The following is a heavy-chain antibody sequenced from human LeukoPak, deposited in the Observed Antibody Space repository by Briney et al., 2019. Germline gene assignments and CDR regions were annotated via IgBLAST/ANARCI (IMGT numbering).Heavy chain of an antibody. CDR3: ARGRLGLAARFDY. CDR2: IIPIFGTA. D-gene: IGHD6-6*01. V-gene: IGHV1-69*13. CDR1: GGTFSSYA. J-gene: IGHJ4*02. Sequence: ASVKVSCKASGGTFSSYAISWVRQAPGQGLEWMGGIIPIFGTANYAQKFQGRVTITADESTSTAYMELSSLRSEDTAVYYCARGRLGLAARFDYWGQGTLVTVS.